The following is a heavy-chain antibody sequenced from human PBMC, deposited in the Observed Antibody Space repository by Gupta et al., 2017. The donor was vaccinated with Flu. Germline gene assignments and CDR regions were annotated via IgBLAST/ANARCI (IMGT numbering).Heavy chain of an antibody. D-gene: IGHD2-2*02. Sequence: EWVSYISSSVSTIYYSDSVKGRFTISRDNAKNSLYLQMNSLRAEDTAVYYCARERSRYCSSTSCYTGGWFDPWGQGTLVTVSS. J-gene: IGHJ5*02. CDR3: ARERSRYCSSTSCYTGGWFDP. CDR2: ISSSVSTI. V-gene: IGHV3-48*03.